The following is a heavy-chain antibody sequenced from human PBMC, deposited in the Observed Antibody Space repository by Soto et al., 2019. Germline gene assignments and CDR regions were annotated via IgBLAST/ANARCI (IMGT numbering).Heavy chain of an antibody. CDR2: IWYDGSNK. D-gene: IGHD3-22*01. J-gene: IGHJ4*02. Sequence: QVQLVESGGGVVQPGRSLRLSCAASGFTFSSYAMHWVRQAPGKGLEWVAVIWYDGSNKYYADSVKGRFTISRDNSKNMLYLQMNSLRAEDTAVYYCAMGHYYDNSGSFDYWGQGTLVTVSS. V-gene: IGHV3-33*01. CDR1: GFTFSSYA. CDR3: AMGHYYDNSGSFDY.